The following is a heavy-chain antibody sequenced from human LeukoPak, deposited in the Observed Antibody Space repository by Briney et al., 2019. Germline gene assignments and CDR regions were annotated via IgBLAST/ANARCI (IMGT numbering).Heavy chain of an antibody. Sequence: QPGGSLRLSCAASGLTFSNYAMHWVRQAPGKGLEWVAVISYDGSNKYNADSVKGRFTISRDNSKNTLYLQMNSPRAEDTAVYYCAKDGGYCSSTWGLCDYGMDVWGQGTTVTVSS. J-gene: IGHJ6*02. D-gene: IGHD2-2*01. CDR3: AKDGGYCSSTWGLCDYGMDV. CDR1: GLTFSNYA. V-gene: IGHV3-30*18. CDR2: ISYDGSNK.